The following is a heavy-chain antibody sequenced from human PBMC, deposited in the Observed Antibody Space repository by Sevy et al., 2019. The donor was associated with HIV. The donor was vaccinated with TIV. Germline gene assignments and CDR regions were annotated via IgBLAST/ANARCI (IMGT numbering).Heavy chain of an antibody. V-gene: IGHV3-30*18. J-gene: IGHJ6*02. Sequence: GGSLRLSCIASGFSFSNFGMHWVRQAPGKGLEWVAISSYDGHTNYFGDSVKGRFTISRDNSKNTLYLQMNSLRVQDMAVYYCAKDLLQLTIKELAQDYYYGMDVWGQGTTVTVSS. CDR2: SSYDGHTN. CDR1: GFSFSNFG. CDR3: AKDLLQLTIKELAQDYYYGMDV. D-gene: IGHD4-4*01.